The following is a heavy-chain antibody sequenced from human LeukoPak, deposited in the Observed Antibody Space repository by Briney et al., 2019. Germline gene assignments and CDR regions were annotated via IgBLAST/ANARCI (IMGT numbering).Heavy chain of an antibody. CDR2: IYYSGST. V-gene: IGHV4-39*07. J-gene: IGHJ4*02. CDR3: ARGSSGSSDY. CDR1: GGSISSSSYY. D-gene: IGHD1-26*01. Sequence: SETLSLTCTVSGGSISSSSYYWGWIRQPPGKGLEWIGSIYYSGSTYYNPSLKSRVTISVDTSKNQFSLKLSSVTAADTAVYYCARGSSGSSDYWGQGTLVTVSS.